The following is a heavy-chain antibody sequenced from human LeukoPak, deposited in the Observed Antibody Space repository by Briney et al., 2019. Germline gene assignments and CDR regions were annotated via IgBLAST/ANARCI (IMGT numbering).Heavy chain of an antibody. V-gene: IGHV3-21*01. CDR1: GFTFSSYA. Sequence: GGSLRLSCAASGFTFSSYAISWVRQAPGKGLEWVSSITSTSTYIYYADSVKGRFTISIDNAKNSLYLQMNSLRAEDTAVYYCARVGGVMTDYWGQGNLVTVSS. CDR3: ARVGGVMTDY. CDR2: ITSTSTYI. D-gene: IGHD3-16*01. J-gene: IGHJ4*02.